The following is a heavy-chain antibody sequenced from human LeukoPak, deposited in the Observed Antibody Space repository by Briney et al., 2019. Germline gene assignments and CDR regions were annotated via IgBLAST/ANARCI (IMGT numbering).Heavy chain of an antibody. V-gene: IGHV3-23*01. CDR2: ISGSAGST. J-gene: IGHJ4*02. Sequence: GGSLRLSCAASGFSFSNCAMSWVRQAPGRGLEWVSSISGSAGSTYYADSMKGRFTISRDNPKNTLHLEMNSLRAEDTAIYYCTKGMATIRRHIDSWGQGTLVTVSS. D-gene: IGHD5-24*01. CDR1: GFSFSNCA. CDR3: TKGMATIRRHIDS.